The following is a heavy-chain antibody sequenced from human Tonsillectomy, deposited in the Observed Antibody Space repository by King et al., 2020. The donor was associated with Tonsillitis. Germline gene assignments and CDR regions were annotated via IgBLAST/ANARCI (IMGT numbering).Heavy chain of an antibody. J-gene: IGHJ4*02. CDR1: GFTFSSYG. D-gene: IGHD3-22*01. Sequence: VQLVESGGGVVQPGRSLRLSCAASGFTFSSYGMHWVRQAPGKGLEWVAVISYDGSNKYYADSVKGRFTISRDNSKNTLYLQMNSLRAEDTAVYYCAKGDYYDSSRLDYWGQGPLVTVSS. CDR3: AKGDYYDSSRLDY. CDR2: ISYDGSNK. V-gene: IGHV3-30*18.